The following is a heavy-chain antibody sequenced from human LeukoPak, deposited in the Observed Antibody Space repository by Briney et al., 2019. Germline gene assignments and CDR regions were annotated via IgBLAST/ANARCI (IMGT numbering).Heavy chain of an antibody. CDR1: GYTLAELS. CDR2: FDPEDGET. V-gene: IGHV1-24*01. CDR3: AIVVRSSGWYPDY. D-gene: IGHD6-19*01. J-gene: IGHJ4*02. Sequence: GASVKVSCKVSGYTLAELSMHWVRQAPGKGLEWMGGFDPEDGETIYAQKFQGRVTMTEDTSTDTAYMELSSLRSEDTAVYYCAIVVRSSGWYPDYWAREPWSPSPQ.